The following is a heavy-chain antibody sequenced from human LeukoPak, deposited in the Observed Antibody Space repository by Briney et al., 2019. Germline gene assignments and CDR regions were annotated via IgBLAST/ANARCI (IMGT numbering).Heavy chain of an antibody. CDR2: IDPYSGGT. D-gene: IGHD3-10*01. CDR3: ARGNYYGSGPLFDA. CDR1: GYTFNDYY. J-gene: IGHJ5*02. Sequence: GASVKVSCKASGYTFNDYYMHWARQAPGQGLEWMGWIDPYSGGTNYAQKFQGRVTMTRDTSISTAYMELSRLSSDDTAEYYCARGNYYGSGPLFDAWGQGALVTVSS. V-gene: IGHV1-2*02.